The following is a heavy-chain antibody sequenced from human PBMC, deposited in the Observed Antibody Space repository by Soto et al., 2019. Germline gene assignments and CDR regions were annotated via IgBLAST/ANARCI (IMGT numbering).Heavy chain of an antibody. D-gene: IGHD1-26*01. CDR2: IHGGGYYT. CDR1: GFTFSNYA. J-gene: IGHJ2*01. CDR3: AKNRVSGSYTNWNFDV. V-gene: IGHV3-23*01. Sequence: EVQVLESGGGLVQPGGSLRLSCAASGFTFSNYAMSWVRQAPGKGLEWVSTIHGGGYYTHYTDSVKGRFTISRDNSRNTLVLQMNSLRAEDTAVYYCAKNRVSGSYTNWNFDVWGRGTLVTVSS.